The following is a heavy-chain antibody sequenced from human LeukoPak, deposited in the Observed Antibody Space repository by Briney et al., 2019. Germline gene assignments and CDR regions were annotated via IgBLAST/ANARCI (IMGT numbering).Heavy chain of an antibody. Sequence: GGSLRLSCAASGFTFSSYWMSWVRQAPGKGLEWVANIKQDGSEKHYVDSVKGRFTISRDNAKNSLYLQMNSLRAEDTAVYYCARGPRAVAGTGGGYWGQGTLVTVSS. CDR3: ARGPRAVAGTGGGY. CDR2: IKQDGSEK. J-gene: IGHJ4*02. D-gene: IGHD6-19*01. V-gene: IGHV3-7*01. CDR1: GFTFSSYW.